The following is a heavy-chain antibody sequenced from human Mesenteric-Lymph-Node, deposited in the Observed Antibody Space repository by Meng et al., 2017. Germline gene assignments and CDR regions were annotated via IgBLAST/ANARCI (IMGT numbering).Heavy chain of an antibody. J-gene: IGHJ4*02. CDR3: ASPSTVTALTGDY. CDR2: IKQDESEK. Sequence: GESLKISCEASGFTFSNYWMRWVRQAPGKGLEWVANIKQDESEKYYVDSVKGRFTISRDNAKNSLYLQMNSLRAEDTAVYYCASPSTVTALTGDYWGQGTLVTVSS. CDR1: GFTFSNYW. D-gene: IGHD4-17*01. V-gene: IGHV3-7*01.